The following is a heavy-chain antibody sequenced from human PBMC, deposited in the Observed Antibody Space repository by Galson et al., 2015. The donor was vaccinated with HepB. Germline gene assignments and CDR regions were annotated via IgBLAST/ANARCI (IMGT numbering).Heavy chain of an antibody. D-gene: IGHD3-10*02. J-gene: IGHJ6*02. CDR1: GFTFSSYS. CDR3: ARYVVSQMGFYYGLDV. V-gene: IGHV3-48*04. Sequence: SLRLSCAASGFTFSSYSMNWVRQAPGKGLEWVSYISRSSSTIYYADSMKGRFTISRDNAKNSLYLQMHSLRAEDTAVYYCARYVVSQMGFYYGLDVWGQGTTVTVSS. CDR2: ISRSSSTI.